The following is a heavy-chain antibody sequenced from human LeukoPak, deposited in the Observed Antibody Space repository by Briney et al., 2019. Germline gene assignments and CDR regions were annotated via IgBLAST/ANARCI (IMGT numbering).Heavy chain of an antibody. CDR2: IYYSRST. CDR3: ARVAAAAGFNYYYYYMDV. V-gene: IGHV4-59*01. J-gene: IGHJ6*03. D-gene: IGHD6-13*01. Sequence: SETLSLTCTVPRDSISSYYWSWIRQPPRKGLEWVGYIYYSRSTKYNPSLKSRVTISSDTSKTQFSLNLSSVTSAETAVYYCARVAAAAGFNYYYYYMDVWGKGTTVTISS. CDR1: RDSISSYY.